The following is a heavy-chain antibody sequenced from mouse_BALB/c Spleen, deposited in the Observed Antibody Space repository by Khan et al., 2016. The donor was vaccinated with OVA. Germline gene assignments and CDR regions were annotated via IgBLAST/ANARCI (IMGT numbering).Heavy chain of an antibody. V-gene: IGHV5-9-3*01. J-gene: IGHJ2*01. D-gene: IGHD2-3*01. CDR3: ARQVGIYDGPFDY. CDR1: GFTFNNYA. Sequence: EVELVESGGGLVKPGGSLKLSCAASGFTFNNYAMSWVRQTPEKRLEWVATVSSGGSYTYYPDSVKGRFTISRDNAKNTLYLQMSSLRSEDTAMYYGARQVGIYDGPFDYWGQGTTLTVSS. CDR2: VSSGGSYT.